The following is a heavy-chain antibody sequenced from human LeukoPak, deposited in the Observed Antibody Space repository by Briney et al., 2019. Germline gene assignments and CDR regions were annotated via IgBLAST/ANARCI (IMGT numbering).Heavy chain of an antibody. CDR1: GFTFSSYA. V-gene: IGHV3-23*01. CDR3: AKFVPPGYYYGSGSYGPSDAFDI. D-gene: IGHD3-10*01. CDR2: ISGSGGST. J-gene: IGHJ3*02. Sequence: GGSLRLSCAASGFTFSSYAMSWVRQAPGKGLEWVSAISGSGGSTYYADSVKGRFTISRDNSKNTLYLQMNSLRAEDTAVYYCAKFVPPGYYYGSGSYGPSDAFDIWGQGTMVTVSS.